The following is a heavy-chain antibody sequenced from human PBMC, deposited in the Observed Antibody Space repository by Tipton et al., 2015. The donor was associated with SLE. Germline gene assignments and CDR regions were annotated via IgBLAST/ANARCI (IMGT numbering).Heavy chain of an antibody. CDR2: IYHSGST. V-gene: IGHV4-34*01. D-gene: IGHD3-9*01. Sequence: TLSLTCAVYGGSFSGYYWSWIRQPPGKGLEWIGEIYHSGSTNYNPSLKSRVTISVDTSKNQFSLKLSSVTAADTAVYYCARGNILTGYPLSWFDPWGQGTLVTVSS. J-gene: IGHJ5*02. CDR1: GGSFSGYY. CDR3: ARGNILTGYPLSWFDP.